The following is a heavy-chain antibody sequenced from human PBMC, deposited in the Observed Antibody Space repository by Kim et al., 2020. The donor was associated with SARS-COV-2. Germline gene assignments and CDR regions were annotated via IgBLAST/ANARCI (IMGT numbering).Heavy chain of an antibody. CDR3: ASDIVVVPAATNSPGNAFDL. J-gene: IGHJ3*01. D-gene: IGHD2-2*01. V-gene: IGHV3-33*01. CDR1: GFTFSSFG. CDR2: IWYDGSNK. Sequence: GGSLRLSCAASGFTFSSFGMHWVRQAPGKGLEWVAVIWYDGSNKYYADSVKGRFTISRDNSKNTLYLQMNSLRAEDTAVYYCASDIVVVPAATNSPGNAFDLWGQGTVVTVPS.